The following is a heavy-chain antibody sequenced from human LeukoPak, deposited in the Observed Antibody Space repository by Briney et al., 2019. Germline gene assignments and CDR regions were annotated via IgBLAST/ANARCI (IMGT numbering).Heavy chain of an antibody. Sequence: PGGSLRLSCAASGFTFSSFEMKWVRQAPGKGLEWVSYISSGGSTIYYADSVKGRFTISRDNAKNSLYLQMNSLRAEDTAVYYCARGIYLGYCSGGSCYSVQGGKKSSHFDYWGQGTLVTVSS. J-gene: IGHJ4*02. CDR3: ARGIYLGYCSGGSCYSVQGGKKSSHFDY. CDR1: GFTFSSFE. V-gene: IGHV3-48*03. CDR2: ISSGGSTI. D-gene: IGHD2-15*01.